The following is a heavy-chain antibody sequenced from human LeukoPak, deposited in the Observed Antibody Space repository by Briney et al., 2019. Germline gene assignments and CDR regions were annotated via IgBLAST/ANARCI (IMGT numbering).Heavy chain of an antibody. CDR2: IYYSGST. CDR1: GGSISSYY. Sequence: SETLSLTCTVSGGSISSYYWSWIRQPPGKGLEWIGYIYYSGSTNYNPSLKSRVTISVDASKNQISLKLNSVTAADTAVYYCARQVVIIPSSRGGPWFDPWGQGTLVAVSS. D-gene: IGHD2/OR15-2a*01. J-gene: IGHJ5*01. V-gene: IGHV4-59*08. CDR3: ARQVVIIPSSRGGPWFDP.